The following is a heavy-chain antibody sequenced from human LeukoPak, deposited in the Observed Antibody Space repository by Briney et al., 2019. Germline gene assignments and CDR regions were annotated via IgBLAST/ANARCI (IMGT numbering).Heavy chain of an antibody. Sequence: NPGGSLRLSGVASGFTFSNYAMNWVRQAPGKGLEWVSSISSSSSYIYYADSVKGRFTISRDNAKNSLYLQMNSLRAEDTAVYYCARAPRGPATVTPYYFDYWGQGTLVTVSS. J-gene: IGHJ4*02. V-gene: IGHV3-21*01. CDR3: ARAPRGPATVTPYYFDY. D-gene: IGHD4-17*01. CDR1: GFTFSNYA. CDR2: ISSSSSYI.